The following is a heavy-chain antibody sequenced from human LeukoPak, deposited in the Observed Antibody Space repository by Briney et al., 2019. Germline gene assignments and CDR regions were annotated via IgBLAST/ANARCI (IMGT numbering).Heavy chain of an antibody. CDR1: GFTFSDYG. CDR2: LWYDGSNK. D-gene: IGHD6-13*01. V-gene: IGHV3-33*01. Sequence: GGSLRLCRAASGFTFSDYGMHWVRQTPGKGLEWVAVLWYDGSNKYYADSVKGRFTISRDNSKNTLYLQMNSLRAEDTAVYYCARYAAAAGDYSHYGVGVWGQGTTVTVSS. CDR3: ARYAAAAGDYSHYGVGV. J-gene: IGHJ6*02.